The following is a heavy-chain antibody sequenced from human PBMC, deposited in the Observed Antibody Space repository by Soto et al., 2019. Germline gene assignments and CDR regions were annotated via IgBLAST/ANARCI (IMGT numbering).Heavy chain of an antibody. CDR3: ARMGWGGDS. CDR1: GGSVITGSYH. Sequence: PSETLSLTCIVSGGSVITGSYHWIWIRQPPGKGLEWIGFIPNNGSPDYNPSLKSRVVVSIDRSKNQFSLKVNSVTAADAAVYFCARMGWGGDSWGQGTLVTVSS. CDR2: IPNNGSP. D-gene: IGHD7-27*01. V-gene: IGHV4-61*01. J-gene: IGHJ4*02.